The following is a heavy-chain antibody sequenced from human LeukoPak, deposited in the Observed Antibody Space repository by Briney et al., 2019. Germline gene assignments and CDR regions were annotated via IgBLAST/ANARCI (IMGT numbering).Heavy chain of an antibody. Sequence: SETLSLTCTVSGGSISSSSYYWGWIRQPPGKGLEWIGRIYSSGDTNYKSSLKSRVTMSVDTSKNQFSLKLSSVTAADTAVYYCARSDYGDVWGQGTLVTVSS. CDR1: GGSISSSSYY. J-gene: IGHJ4*02. CDR3: ARSDYGDV. V-gene: IGHV4-39*07. CDR2: IYSSGDT. D-gene: IGHD4-17*01.